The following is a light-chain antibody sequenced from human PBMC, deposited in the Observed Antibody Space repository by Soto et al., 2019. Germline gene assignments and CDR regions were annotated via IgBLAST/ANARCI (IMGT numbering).Light chain of an antibody. CDR3: QQRSIWIT. V-gene: IGKV3-11*01. Sequence: EIVLTQSPATLSLSPGERATISCRASQSFNNYLAWYQQKPGQAPRRLIYEASSRATGIPARFSGSGSGTDFTLTISNLEPEVFAVYYCQQRSIWITFGQGTRLEMK. CDR2: EAS. J-gene: IGKJ5*01. CDR1: QSFNNY.